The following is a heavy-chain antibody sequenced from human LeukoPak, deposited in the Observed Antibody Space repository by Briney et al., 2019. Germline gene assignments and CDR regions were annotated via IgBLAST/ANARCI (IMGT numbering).Heavy chain of an antibody. D-gene: IGHD3-22*01. CDR1: GGSISSGGYY. CDR2: IYTSGST. J-gene: IGHJ4*02. CDR3: ARGHRRLLAFR. Sequence: SQTLSLTCTVSGGSISSGGYYWSWIRQHPGKGLEWIGRIYTSGSTNYNPSLKSRVTISVDTSKNQFSLKLSSVTAADTAVYYCARGHRRLLAFRWGQGTLVTVSS. V-gene: IGHV4-61*02.